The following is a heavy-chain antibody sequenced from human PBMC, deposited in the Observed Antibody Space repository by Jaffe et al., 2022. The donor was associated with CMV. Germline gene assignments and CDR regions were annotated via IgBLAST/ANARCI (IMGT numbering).Heavy chain of an antibody. CDR1: GGSLSGYY. Sequence: QVQLQQRGAGLLKPSETLSLTCAVFGGSLSGYYWSWIRQSPGKGLEWIGEVRSSGSTKYNPSLASRVFISVDTSKREVSLQLYSVTAADTAVYYCARGEVGTEVWRAPGPKTHYYPMDVWGQGTAVIVSS. V-gene: IGHV4-34*02. D-gene: IGHD2-21*02. CDR3: ARGEVGTEVWRAPGPKTHYYPMDV. CDR2: VRSSGST. J-gene: IGHJ6*02.